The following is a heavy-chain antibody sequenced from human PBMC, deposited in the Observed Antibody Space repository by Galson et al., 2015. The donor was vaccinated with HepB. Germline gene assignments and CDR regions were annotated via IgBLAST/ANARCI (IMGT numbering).Heavy chain of an antibody. J-gene: IGHJ4*02. CDR1: GFTFGDYA. CDR2: IRSKAYGGTT. CDR3: TREGPPIYDSSGYYHDY. V-gene: IGHV3-49*03. D-gene: IGHD3-22*01. Sequence: SLRLSCAASGFTFGDYAMSWFRQAPGKGLEWVGFIRSKAYGGTTEYAASVKGRLTISRDDSKSIAYLQMNSLKTEDTAVYYCTREGPPIYDSSGYYHDYWGQGTLVTVSS.